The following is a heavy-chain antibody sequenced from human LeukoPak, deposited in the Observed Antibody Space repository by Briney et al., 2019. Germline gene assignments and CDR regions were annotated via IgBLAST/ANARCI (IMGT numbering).Heavy chain of an antibody. V-gene: IGHV1-69*06. J-gene: IGHJ4*02. CDR2: IIPIFGTA. CDR3: ATGVLGSYGSGSYPFDY. CDR1: GGTFSSYA. D-gene: IGHD3-10*01. Sequence: ASVKVSCKASGGTFSSYAISWVRQAPGQGLEWMGGIIPIFGTANYAQKFQGRVTMTEDTSTDTAYMELSSLRSEDTAVYYCATGVLGSYGSGSYPFDYWGQGTLVTASS.